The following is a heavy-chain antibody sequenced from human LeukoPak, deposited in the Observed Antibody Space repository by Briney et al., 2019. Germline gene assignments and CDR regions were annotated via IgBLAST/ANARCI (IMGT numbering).Heavy chain of an antibody. J-gene: IGHJ5*02. D-gene: IGHD6-13*01. CDR1: GFRFSGYA. Sequence: GGSLRLSCAASGFRFSGYAFVWVRQAPGKGLEWVAVISFDGNNKGYADSVKGRFTISRDNSKNTLYLQMNSLRPEDTAVYYCARDPMAAAADRALCDPWGQGTLVTVSS. V-gene: IGHV3-30-3*01. CDR3: ARDPMAAAADRALCDP. CDR2: ISFDGNNK.